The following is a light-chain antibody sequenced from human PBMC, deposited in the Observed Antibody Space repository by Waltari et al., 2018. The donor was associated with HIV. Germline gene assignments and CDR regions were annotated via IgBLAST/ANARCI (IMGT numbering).Light chain of an antibody. CDR1: QFISTS. CDR3: QQANSFPHT. Sequence: DIQMTQSPSSMSASVGDEVTITCRATQFISTSLAWYQQRPNRAPKLLIFYASRLQSGAPSRFSGRGSGTQFTLTINSLQPEDVATYYCQQANSFPHTFGQGT. J-gene: IGKJ2*01. V-gene: IGKV1-12*01. CDR2: YAS.